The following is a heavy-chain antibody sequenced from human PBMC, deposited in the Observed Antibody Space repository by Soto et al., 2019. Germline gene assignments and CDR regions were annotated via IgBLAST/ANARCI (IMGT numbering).Heavy chain of an antibody. D-gene: IGHD2-21*01. CDR2: IKQDGSES. J-gene: IGHJ5*02. V-gene: IGHV3-7*01. Sequence: GGSLSLSWAASGFPFSNYWMSWVRQAPGKGLEWVANIKQDGSESNYADSVKGRFTISRDNAENSLYLQMTSLRAEDTAVYYCASARHIGPWGQGTLVTVSS. CDR1: GFPFSNYW. CDR3: ASARHIGP.